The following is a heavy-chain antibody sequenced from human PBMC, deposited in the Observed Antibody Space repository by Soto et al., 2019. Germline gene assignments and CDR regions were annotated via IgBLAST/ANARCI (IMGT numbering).Heavy chain of an antibody. J-gene: IGHJ4*02. V-gene: IGHV3-72*01. Sequence: EVQLVESGGGLVQPGGSLRLSCAASGFTFSNYYMDWVRQAPGKGLGWVGRSKNKADSYTTEYAASVKGRFSISRDGSKNSLYLQMNSLRTEDTAVYYCTVGGLVNDFGAAWGQGILVTVSS. D-gene: IGHD2-21*01. CDR1: GFTFSNYY. CDR3: TVGGLVNDFGAA. CDR2: SKNKADSYTT.